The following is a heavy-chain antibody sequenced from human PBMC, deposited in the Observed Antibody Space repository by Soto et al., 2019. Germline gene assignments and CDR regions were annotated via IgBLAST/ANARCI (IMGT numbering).Heavy chain of an antibody. V-gene: IGHV3-23*01. J-gene: IGHJ4*02. D-gene: IGHD6-19*01. CDR2: ISGSGGST. CDR3: SGRSSGWYFDY. Sequence: EVQLLESGGGLVQPGGSLRLSCAASGFTFSSYAMSWVRQAPGKGLEWVSAISGSGGSTYYADSVKGRFTISRDNSKNTLYLPRNSLRASDTAVYYSSGRSSGWYFDYWGQGTLVTVSS. CDR1: GFTFSSYA.